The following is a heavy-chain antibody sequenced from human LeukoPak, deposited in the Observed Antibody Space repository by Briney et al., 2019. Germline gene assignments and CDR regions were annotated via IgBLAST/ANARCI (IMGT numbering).Heavy chain of an antibody. D-gene: IGHD1-26*01. Sequence: GGSLRLSCAASGCTFDDYGMSWVRQAPGKGLEWVCGVNWNGISAGYADSVQGRFTISRDNAKNSLYLQMNSLRAEDTALYYCARDLTGGYSGQLDYWGQGTLVTVSS. J-gene: IGHJ4*02. CDR1: GCTFDDYG. V-gene: IGHV3-20*04. CDR2: VNWNGISA. CDR3: ARDLTGGYSGQLDY.